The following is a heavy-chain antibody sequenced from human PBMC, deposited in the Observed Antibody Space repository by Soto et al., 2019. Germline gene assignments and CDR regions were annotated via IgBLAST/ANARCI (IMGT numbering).Heavy chain of an antibody. V-gene: IGHV4-61*01. CDR3: ARGGGRRFLEWSFDY. J-gene: IGHJ4*02. CDR1: GGSFSSGSYY. D-gene: IGHD3-3*01. Sequence: SETLSLTCTVSGGSFSSGSYYWSWIRQPPGKGLEWIGYIYYSGSTNYNPSLKSRVTISVDTSKNQFSLKLSSVTAADTAVYYCARGGGRRFLEWSFDYWGQGTLVTVSS. CDR2: IYYSGST.